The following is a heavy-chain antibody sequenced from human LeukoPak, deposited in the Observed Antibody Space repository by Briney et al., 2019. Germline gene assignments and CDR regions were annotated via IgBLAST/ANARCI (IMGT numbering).Heavy chain of an antibody. CDR2: IVPMGDIT. CDR3: ARESVRNWLDS. J-gene: IGHJ5*01. D-gene: IGHD3-3*01. CDR1: GGTFSTYA. V-gene: IGHV1-69*04. Sequence: SVKVSCKASGGTFSTYAISWVRQAPGQGLEWMGRIVPMGDITNYAQRFQGRVTITADKFTRKAYMELSSLRSEDTALYYCARESVRNWLDSWGQGTLVTVAS.